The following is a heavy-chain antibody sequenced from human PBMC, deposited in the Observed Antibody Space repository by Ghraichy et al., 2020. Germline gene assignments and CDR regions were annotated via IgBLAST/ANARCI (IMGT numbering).Heavy chain of an antibody. CDR3: AKEAVTGTYNWFDS. D-gene: IGHD6-19*01. V-gene: IGHV3-48*02. J-gene: IGHJ5*01. Sequence: GGSLRLSCVASGFTFSSYTMNWVRQAPGKGLEWVSYISSSGSTIYYADSVKGRFTISRDNAKNSLYLQMNSLRDEDTAVYFCAKEAVTGTYNWFDSWGQGTLVPVSP. CDR1: GFTFSSYT. CDR2: ISSSGSTI.